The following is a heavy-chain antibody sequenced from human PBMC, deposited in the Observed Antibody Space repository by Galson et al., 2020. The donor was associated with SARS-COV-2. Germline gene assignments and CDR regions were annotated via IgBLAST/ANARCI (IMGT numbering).Heavy chain of an antibody. CDR2: INHGGSP. CDR1: GGSFSGFY. D-gene: IGHD2-2*02. V-gene: IGHV4-34*01. Sequence: TETLSLTCAVYGGSFSGFYWSWIRQAPGKGLEWIGEINHGGSPNYNPSLKSRVTISVDTSKNQFSLRLRSVTAADTAVYYCARGHRGVVPSPVLGLGPFYSYFYMDVWGKGTTVTVSS. J-gene: IGHJ6*03. CDR3: ARGHRGVVPSPVLGLGPFYSYFYMDV.